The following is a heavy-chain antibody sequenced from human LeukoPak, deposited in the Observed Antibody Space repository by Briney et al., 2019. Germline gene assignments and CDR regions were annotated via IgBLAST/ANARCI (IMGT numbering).Heavy chain of an antibody. CDR2: MNYRGNT. CDR1: GGSISSYY. D-gene: IGHD3-10*01. CDR3: ASFSWGSGSYNQEAIWSWFDP. Sequence: PSETLSLTCTVSGGSISSYYWSWIRQPPGKGLEWIGYMNYRGNTNYNPSLKSRVTISVDTSKNQFSLKLSSVTAADTAVYYCASFSWGSGSYNQEAIWSWFDPWGQGTLVTVSS. V-gene: IGHV4-59*08. J-gene: IGHJ5*02.